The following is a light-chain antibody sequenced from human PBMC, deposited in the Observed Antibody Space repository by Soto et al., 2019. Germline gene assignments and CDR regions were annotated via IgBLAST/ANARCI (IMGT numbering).Light chain of an antibody. CDR3: SSYTISSTYV. J-gene: IGLJ1*01. CDR1: SSDVGGYNY. Sequence: QSVLTQPASVSGSPGQSITISCTGTSSDVGGYNYVSWFQHHPGKGPKLVIYDVSNRPSGVSNRFSGSKSGNTASLTISGLQAEDEADYHCSSYTISSTYVFGTGTKVTVL. CDR2: DVS. V-gene: IGLV2-14*01.